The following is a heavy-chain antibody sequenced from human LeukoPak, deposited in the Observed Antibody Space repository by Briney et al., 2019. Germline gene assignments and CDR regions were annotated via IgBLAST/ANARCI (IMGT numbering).Heavy chain of an antibody. CDR2: IKHDGSDK. CDR1: GFLFSSYW. J-gene: IGHJ4*02. D-gene: IGHD3-3*01. Sequence: GGSLRLSCAASGFLFSSYWMSWVRQAPGKGLEWVANIKHDGSDKYYVDSVTGRFTISRDNAKNSLSLQMNSLRAEDTAVYYCAKDKRTISCLDYWGQGTLVTVSS. CDR3: AKDKRTISCLDY. V-gene: IGHV3-7*03.